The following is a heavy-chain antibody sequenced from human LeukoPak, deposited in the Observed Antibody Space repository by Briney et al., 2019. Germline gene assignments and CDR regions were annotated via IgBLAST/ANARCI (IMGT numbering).Heavy chain of an antibody. CDR3: ARSSAWAHFDN. CDR1: GYTFTIYD. V-gene: IGHV1-8*01. J-gene: IGHJ4*02. Sequence: ASVTVSFKASGYTFTIYDIIWVRQATGQGLEWMGWMNPNTGYTGYAHQFQGRITITRNTAISTAYMDLSSLNSQDTAVYYCARSSAWAHFDNWGQGTLVSVSS. CDR2: MNPNTGYT. D-gene: IGHD2-15*01.